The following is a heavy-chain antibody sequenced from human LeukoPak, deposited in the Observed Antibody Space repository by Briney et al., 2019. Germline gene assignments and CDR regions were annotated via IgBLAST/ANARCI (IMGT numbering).Heavy chain of an antibody. CDR2: TSSSDSGK. Sequence: GGSLRLSCVVSGFTLSSYAMSWVRQAPGKGPEWVAATSSSDSGKYHADSVRGRFTISRDNSKNSLFLQMDSLGPDDTAVYYCARDPYSGNYGNDYYYYMDVWGKGTTVTISS. D-gene: IGHD1-26*01. J-gene: IGHJ6*03. CDR3: ARDPYSGNYGNDYYYYMDV. CDR1: GFTLSSYA. V-gene: IGHV3-23*01.